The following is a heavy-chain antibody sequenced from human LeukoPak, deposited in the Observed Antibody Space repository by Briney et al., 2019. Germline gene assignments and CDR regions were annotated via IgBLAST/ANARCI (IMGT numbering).Heavy chain of an antibody. Sequence: GGSLRLSCAASGFTFSSYEMNWVRQAPGKGLEWVSYISSSGSTIYYADSVKGRFTISRDNSKNTLYLQMNSLRAEDTAVYYCAKGERSGLTGYWGQGTLVTVSS. V-gene: IGHV3-48*03. D-gene: IGHD1-14*01. J-gene: IGHJ4*02. CDR2: ISSSGSTI. CDR1: GFTFSSYE. CDR3: AKGERSGLTGY.